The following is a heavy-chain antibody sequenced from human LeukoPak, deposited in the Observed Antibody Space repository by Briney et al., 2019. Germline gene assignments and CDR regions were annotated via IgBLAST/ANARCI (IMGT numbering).Heavy chain of an antibody. V-gene: IGHV3-74*01. D-gene: IGHD3-10*01. J-gene: IGHJ4*02. Sequence: GGSLRLSCAASGFTFRSAWMHWVRQAPGKGLVWVSRIRGDGGDANYADFVKGRYTISRDNAKSTLYLQMNGLGAEDTAVYYCVRDIVAGSGSYSDWGQGTLVTVSS. CDR1: GFTFRSAW. CDR2: IRGDGGDA. CDR3: VRDIVAGSGSYSD.